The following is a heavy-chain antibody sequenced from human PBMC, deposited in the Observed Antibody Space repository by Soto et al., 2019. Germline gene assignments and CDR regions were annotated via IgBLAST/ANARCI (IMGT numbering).Heavy chain of an antibody. Sequence: QVQLVQSGAEVKKPGASVKVSCKASGYTFTSYGISWVRQAPGQGLEWMGWISAYNGNTNYAQKLQGRVTMTTDTSTSTAYMELRSLRSDDTAVYYCTIAAAGNPYRYYSDGMDVWGQGTTVTVSS. J-gene: IGHJ6*02. CDR2: ISAYNGNT. CDR3: TIAAAGNPYRYYSDGMDV. D-gene: IGHD6-13*01. V-gene: IGHV1-18*01. CDR1: GYTFTSYG.